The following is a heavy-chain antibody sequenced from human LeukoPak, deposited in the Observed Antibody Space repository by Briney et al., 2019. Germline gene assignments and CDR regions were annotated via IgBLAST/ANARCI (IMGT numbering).Heavy chain of an antibody. Sequence: PGGSLRLSCAASGFTFSSYAMSWVRQAPGKGLEWVSAISGSGGSTYYADSVKGRFTISRDNAKNTLYLQMNSLRAEDTAVYYCAKGEGSSWSYPTSFDYWGQGTLVTVSS. CDR2: ISGSGGST. J-gene: IGHJ4*02. D-gene: IGHD6-13*01. CDR1: GFTFSSYA. CDR3: AKGEGSSWSYPTSFDY. V-gene: IGHV3-23*01.